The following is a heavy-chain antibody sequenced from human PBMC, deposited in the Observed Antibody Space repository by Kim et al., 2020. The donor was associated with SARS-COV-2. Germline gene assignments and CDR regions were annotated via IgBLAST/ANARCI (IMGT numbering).Heavy chain of an antibody. CDR2: INPNSGGT. CDR3: ARFPLRHIVVVTAIQSPNWFDP. Sequence: ASVKVSCKASGYTFTGYYMHWVRQAPGQGLEWMGRINPNSGGTNYAQKFQGRVTMTRDTSISTAYMELSRLRSDDTAVYYCARFPLRHIVVVTAIQSPNWFDPWGQGTLVTVSS. V-gene: IGHV1-2*06. J-gene: IGHJ5*02. CDR1: GYTFTGYY. D-gene: IGHD2-21*02.